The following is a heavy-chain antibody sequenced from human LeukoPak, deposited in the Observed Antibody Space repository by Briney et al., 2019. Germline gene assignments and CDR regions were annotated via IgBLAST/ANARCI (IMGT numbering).Heavy chain of an antibody. CDR3: ARGGEDGYNFENY. CDR1: GFTFRSYW. V-gene: IGHV3-7*04. J-gene: IGHJ4*02. D-gene: IGHD5-24*01. CDR2: IKQDGSEK. Sequence: GGSLRLSCAASGFTFRSYWMRWVRQAPGKGLEWVANIKQDGSEKNYVDSVKGRFTISRDNAKNSLYLQMNSLRAEDTAVYYCARGGEDGYNFENYWGQGTLVTVSS.